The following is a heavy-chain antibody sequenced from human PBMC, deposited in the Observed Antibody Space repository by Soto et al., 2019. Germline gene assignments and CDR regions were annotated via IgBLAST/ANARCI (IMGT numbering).Heavy chain of an antibody. CDR2: IYYSGST. CDR3: ARLGGTYYYDSSGYLDY. CDR1: GGSISSYY. Sequence: PSETLSLTCTVSGGSISSYYWSWIRQPPGKGLEWIGYIYYSGSTNYNPSLKSRVTISVDTSKNQFSLKLSSVTAADTAVYYCARLGGTYYYDSSGYLDYWGQGTLVTVSS. V-gene: IGHV4-59*08. D-gene: IGHD3-22*01. J-gene: IGHJ4*02.